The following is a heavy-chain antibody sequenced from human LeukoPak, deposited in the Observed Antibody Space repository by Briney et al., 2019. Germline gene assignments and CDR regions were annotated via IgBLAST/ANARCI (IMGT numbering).Heavy chain of an antibody. V-gene: IGHV1-46*01. J-gene: IGHJ3*02. D-gene: IGHD3-22*01. CDR3: ATYDSSGDDAFDI. CDR2: ISPSGGST. Sequence: ASVKVSCKAFGYTFTSNYMHWVRQAPGQGPEWMGVISPSGGSTTYAQKFQGRVTLTRDMSTSTDYLELSSLRSEDTAVYYCATYDSSGDDAFDIWGQGTMVTVSS. CDR1: GYTFTSNY.